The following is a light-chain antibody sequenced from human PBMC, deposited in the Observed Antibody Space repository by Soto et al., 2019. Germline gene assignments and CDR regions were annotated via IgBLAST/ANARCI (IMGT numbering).Light chain of an antibody. CDR1: SSDVGGYKF. Sequence: QSVLTQPASVSGSPGQSITISCTGTSSDVGGYKFVSWHQHHPGQAPKLMIFEVSNRPSGISNRFSGSKSGNTASLTISGLQAEDEGDYYCSSYTSNNTLVFGTGTNVTVL. CDR2: EVS. V-gene: IGLV2-14*01. J-gene: IGLJ1*01. CDR3: SSYTSNNTLV.